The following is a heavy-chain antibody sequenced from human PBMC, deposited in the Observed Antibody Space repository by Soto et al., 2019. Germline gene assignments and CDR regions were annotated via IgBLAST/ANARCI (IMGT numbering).Heavy chain of an antibody. D-gene: IGHD6-19*01. CDR2: IKDDGSQT. CDR3: ATAVRGSAWSY. CDR1: GFTFSGYW. Sequence: EVKLEESGGGLVQTGGSLRLSCAVSGFTFSGYWMRWVRQYPGRGLEGVANIKDDGSQTYYVGSVRGRFPISRDNGPNSLYLHMHSLIVEVTAVYYCATAVRGSAWSYWGPGTLVTVSS. J-gene: IGHJ4*02. V-gene: IGHV3-7*01.